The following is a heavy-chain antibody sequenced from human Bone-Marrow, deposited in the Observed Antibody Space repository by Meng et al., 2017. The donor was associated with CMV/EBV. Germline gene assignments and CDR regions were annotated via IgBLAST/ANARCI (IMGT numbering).Heavy chain of an antibody. CDR1: GFTFSSYS. CDR2: ISSSSSYI. D-gene: IGHD6-6*01. CDR3: ARDLFHSSALAGYYYYYYVMDV. Sequence: GGSLRLSCAASGFTFSSYSMNWVRQAPGKGLEWVSSISSSSSYIYYADSVKGRFTISRDNAKNSLYLQMNSPRAEDTAVYYCARDLFHSSALAGYYYYYYVMDVWGQGTTVTVSS. J-gene: IGHJ6*02. V-gene: IGHV3-21*01.